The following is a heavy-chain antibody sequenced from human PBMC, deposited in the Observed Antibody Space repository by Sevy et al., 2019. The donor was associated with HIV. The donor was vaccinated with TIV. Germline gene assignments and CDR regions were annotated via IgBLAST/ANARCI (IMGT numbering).Heavy chain of an antibody. CDR2: IYHSGST. D-gene: IGHD2-2*01. V-gene: IGHV4-30-2*01. CDR3: ARAKYYCSSTSCYAGFRYYFDY. CDR1: GDSISSGGYS. Sequence: SETLSLTCAVSGDSISSGGYSWSWIRQPPGKGLEWIGYIYHSGSTYYNPSLKSRVTISVDRSKNHFSLKLSSVTAADTAVYYCARAKYYCSSTSCYAGFRYYFDYWGQGTLVTVSS. J-gene: IGHJ4*02.